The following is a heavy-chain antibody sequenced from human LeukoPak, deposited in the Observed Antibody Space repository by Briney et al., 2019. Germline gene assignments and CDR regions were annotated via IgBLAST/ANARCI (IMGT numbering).Heavy chain of an antibody. D-gene: IGHD1-26*01. V-gene: IGHV4-59*01. CDR1: GGSISGFY. CDR3: ARSGSTAFDY. CDR2: IYYSGST. J-gene: IGHJ4*02. Sequence: PSETLSLACTVSGGSISGFYWSWIRQPPGKGLEWIGYIYYSGSTSYNPSLKSRVTISVDTSKNQFSLNLTFVTAADTAVYYCARSGSTAFDYWGQETLVTVSS.